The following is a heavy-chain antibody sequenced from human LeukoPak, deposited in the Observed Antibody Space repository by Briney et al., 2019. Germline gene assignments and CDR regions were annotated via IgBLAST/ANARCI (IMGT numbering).Heavy chain of an antibody. V-gene: IGHV3-21*01. CDR3: ARGGRSTYFDWSPGY. J-gene: IGHJ4*02. CDR2: ISSSSSYI. D-gene: IGHD3-9*01. Sequence: GGSLRLSCAASGFTFSDYSMNWVRQAPGKGLEWVSSISSSSSYIYYADSVKGRFTISRDNARNSLYLQMNSLRAEDTAVYYCARGGRSTYFDWSPGYWGQGTLVTVSS. CDR1: GFTFSDYS.